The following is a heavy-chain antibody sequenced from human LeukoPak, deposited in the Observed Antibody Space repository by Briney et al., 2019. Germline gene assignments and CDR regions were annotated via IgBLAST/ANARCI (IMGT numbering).Heavy chain of an antibody. CDR3: AKDRSPYCSTSCDLNWFDP. J-gene: IGHJ5*02. CDR1: GFTFSSYA. CDR2: TSGSGGST. V-gene: IGHV3-23*01. D-gene: IGHD2-2*01. Sequence: PGGSLRLSCAASGFTFSSYAMNWVRQAPGKGLEWVSTTSGSGGSTYYVDSVKGRFTISRDSSKNTLYLQMNSLRAEDTAVYYCAKDRSPYCSTSCDLNWFDPWGQGTLVTVSS.